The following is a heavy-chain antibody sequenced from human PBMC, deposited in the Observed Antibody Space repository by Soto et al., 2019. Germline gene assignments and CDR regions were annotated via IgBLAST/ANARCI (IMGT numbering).Heavy chain of an antibody. J-gene: IGHJ4*02. V-gene: IGHV3-30-3*01. CDR3: ASPTGTTGY. Sequence: VQLVESGGGVVQPGRSLRLSCAASGFTFSSYAMHWVRQAPGKGLEWVAVISYDGSNKYYADSVKGRFTISRDNSKNTLYLQMNSLRAEDTAVYYCASPTGTTGYWGQGTLVTVSS. D-gene: IGHD1-7*01. CDR2: ISYDGSNK. CDR1: GFTFSSYA.